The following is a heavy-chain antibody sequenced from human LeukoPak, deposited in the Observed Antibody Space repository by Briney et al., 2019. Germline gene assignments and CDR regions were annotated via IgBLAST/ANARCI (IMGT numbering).Heavy chain of an antibody. CDR1: GFTFSSYG. D-gene: IGHD6-19*01. Sequence: PGGSLRLSCAASGFTFSSYGMHWVRQAPGKGLDWVAVISYDGSNKYYGDSVKGRFTISRDNSKNTLYLQMNSLRAEDTAVYFCAKGSELWLAMDDYWGQGTLVTVSS. V-gene: IGHV3-30*18. J-gene: IGHJ4*02. CDR3: AKGSELWLAMDDY. CDR2: ISYDGSNK.